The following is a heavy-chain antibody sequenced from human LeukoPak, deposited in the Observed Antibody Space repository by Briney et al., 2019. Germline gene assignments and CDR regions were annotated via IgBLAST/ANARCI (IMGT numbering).Heavy chain of an antibody. CDR3: AASEEVELQA. J-gene: IGHJ4*02. CDR2: SVVGSSNT. D-gene: IGHD1-7*01. Sequence: SLKVSCKASGFTFASSAVQWVRQSRGQRLEWIGWSVVGSSNTNYAQKCQERVTIATDMSTRTAYMELSSLRSEDTAVYYCAASEEVELQAWGQGTLVTVSA. V-gene: IGHV1-58*01. CDR1: GFTFASSA.